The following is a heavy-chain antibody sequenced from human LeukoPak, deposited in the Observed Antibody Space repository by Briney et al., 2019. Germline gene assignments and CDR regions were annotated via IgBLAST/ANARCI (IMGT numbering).Heavy chain of an antibody. J-gene: IGHJ4*02. CDR3: AKESEGYDFWSGFDY. D-gene: IGHD3-3*01. CDR1: GFTFSSYG. CDR2: IRNDGSNK. V-gene: IGHV3-30*02. Sequence: GGSLRLSCAASGFTFSSYGMHWVRQAPGKGLEWVALIRNDGSNKNYADSVKGRFTISRDNSKNTLYLQMNSLRAEDTAVYYCAKESEGYDFWSGFDYWGQGTLVTVSS.